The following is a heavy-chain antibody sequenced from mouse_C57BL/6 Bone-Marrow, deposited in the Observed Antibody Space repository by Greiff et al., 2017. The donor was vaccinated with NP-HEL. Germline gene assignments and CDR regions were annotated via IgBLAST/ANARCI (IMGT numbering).Heavy chain of an antibody. J-gene: IGHJ3*01. CDR1: GYTFTSYW. V-gene: IGHV1-53*01. CDR2: INPSNGGT. Sequence: QVQLQQPGTELVKPGASVKLSCKASGYTFTSYWMHWVKQRPGQGLEWIGNINPSNGGTNYNEKFKSKATLTVGKSSSTAYMQLSSLTSEDSAVYYCARDWGVTTVPFAYWGQGTLVTVSA. D-gene: IGHD2-2*01. CDR3: ARDWGVTTVPFAY.